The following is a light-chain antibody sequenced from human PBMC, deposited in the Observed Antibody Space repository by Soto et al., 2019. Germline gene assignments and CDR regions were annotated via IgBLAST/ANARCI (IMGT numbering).Light chain of an antibody. J-gene: IGLJ2*01. CDR3: SSYTRSSSIV. Sequence: QSALTQPASVSGSPGQSISISCTGTSGDVGGFNYVSWYQQHPGKAPELMIFGISNRPSGVSSRFSGSKSGNTASLTISGLQADDEAHYYCSSYTRSSSIVFGGGTKLTVL. CDR2: GIS. CDR1: SGDVGGFNY. V-gene: IGLV2-14*01.